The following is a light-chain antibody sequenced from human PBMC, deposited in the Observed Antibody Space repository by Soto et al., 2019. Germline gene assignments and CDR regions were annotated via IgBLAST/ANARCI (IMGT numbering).Light chain of an antibody. CDR3: AAWDDSLSGQV. J-gene: IGLJ1*01. Sequence: QSVLTQPPSASATPGQRVTISCSGSSSNIGSNYVYWYQQFPGTAPKLLIYRNNQRPSGVSDRFSGSKSGTSASLAISGLRSEDEADYYCAAWDDSLSGQVFGTGTKVTVL. CDR2: RNN. V-gene: IGLV1-47*01. CDR1: SSNIGSNY.